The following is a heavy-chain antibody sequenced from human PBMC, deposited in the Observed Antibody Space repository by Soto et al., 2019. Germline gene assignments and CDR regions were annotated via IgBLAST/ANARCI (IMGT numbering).Heavy chain of an antibody. J-gene: IGHJ4*02. V-gene: IGHV1-18*01. Sequence: GSVKVSCNACGYTYSSRGISWVRQAPGQGLEWVGWINSYFGNTIYAQTFQGRLTLTTDTSTSTSYMELRSLSSDDTAVYYCTRDDSPNDYWGQGTLVTVSS. D-gene: IGHD3-3*01. CDR3: TRDDSPNDY. CDR2: INSYFGNT. CDR1: GYTYSSRG.